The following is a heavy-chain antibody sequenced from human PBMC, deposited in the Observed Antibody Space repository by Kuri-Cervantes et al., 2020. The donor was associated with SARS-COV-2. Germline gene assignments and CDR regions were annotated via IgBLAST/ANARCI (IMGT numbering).Heavy chain of an antibody. J-gene: IGHJ4*02. V-gene: IGHV3-21*01. D-gene: IGHD5-12*01. Sequence: GGSLRLSCAASGFTFSSYAMSWVRQAPGKGLEWVSSISSSSSYIYYADSVKGRFTISRDNAKNSLYLQMNSLRAEDTAVYYCARAEIVATIDYWGQGTLVTVSS. CDR3: ARAEIVATIDY. CDR1: GFTFSSYA. CDR2: ISSSSSYI.